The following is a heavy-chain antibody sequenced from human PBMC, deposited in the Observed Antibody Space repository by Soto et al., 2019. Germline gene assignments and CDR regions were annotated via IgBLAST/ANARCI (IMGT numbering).Heavy chain of an antibody. J-gene: IGHJ4*02. CDR1: GYTFRDYY. CDR2: INPNSGGT. V-gene: IGHV1-2*02. CDR3: AREPATAKPEGVDF. D-gene: IGHD1-1*01. Sequence: PSVKFSCKASGYTFRDYYIHWVRQAPGQGLEWMGWINPNSGGTKYAPKFQGGVTMTRDTSITTAYMELSRLRSGETAVYYCAREPATAKPEGVDFWGQGTLVTVSS.